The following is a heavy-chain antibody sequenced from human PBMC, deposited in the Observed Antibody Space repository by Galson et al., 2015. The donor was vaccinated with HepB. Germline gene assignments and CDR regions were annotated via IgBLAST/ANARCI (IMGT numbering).Heavy chain of an antibody. CDR1: GFSFSSSG. Sequence: SLRLSCAASGFSFSSSGMHWVRQAPGKGLEWVALIWYDGSNKRYGDSMKGRFTISSDNSKNTLYLQMNSLRAEDTALYYCARDLLGSGWMGFDYWGQGTLVTVSS. CDR3: ARDLLGSGWMGFDY. CDR2: IWYDGSNK. V-gene: IGHV3-33*01. J-gene: IGHJ4*02. D-gene: IGHD6-19*01.